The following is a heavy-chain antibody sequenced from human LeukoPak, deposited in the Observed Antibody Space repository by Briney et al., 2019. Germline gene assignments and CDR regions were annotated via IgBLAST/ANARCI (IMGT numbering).Heavy chain of an antibody. J-gene: IGHJ4*02. CDR3: VRAKDVAELDY. D-gene: IGHD6-19*01. Sequence: SETLSLTCTVSGGSISSGSYYWSWIRQPAGKGLEWIGRIYTSGSTNYSPSLKSRVTISVDTSKNQFSLKLSSVTAADTAVYYCVRAKDVAELDYWGQGTLVTVSS. V-gene: IGHV4-61*02. CDR1: GGSISSGSYY. CDR2: IYTSGST.